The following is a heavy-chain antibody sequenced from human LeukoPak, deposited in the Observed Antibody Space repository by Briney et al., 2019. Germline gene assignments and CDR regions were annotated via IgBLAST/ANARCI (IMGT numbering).Heavy chain of an antibody. J-gene: IGHJ4*02. CDR1: GFTFTSYS. D-gene: IGHD1-26*01. CDR2: ISGGGGST. V-gene: IGHV3-23*01. CDR3: AKGGKWDVTPFDY. Sequence: GGSLRLSCAASGFTFTSYSMNWVRQAPGKGLEWVSTISGGGGSTYYADSVKGRFTISKDNSKNTLYLQVNSLRAEDTAVYYCAKGGKWDVTPFDYWGQGTLVTVSS.